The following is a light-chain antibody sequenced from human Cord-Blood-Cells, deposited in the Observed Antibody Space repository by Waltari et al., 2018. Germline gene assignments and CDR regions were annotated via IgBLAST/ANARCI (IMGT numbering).Light chain of an antibody. CDR1: SSNIGSNL. CDR3: AAWDDSLSGWV. CDR2: RNN. V-gene: IGLV1-47*01. J-gene: IGLJ3*02. Sequence: QSVLTQPPSASGTPGQRVTISGSGSSSNIGSNLVYWYQQLPGTAPKLLTYRNNRRPSGVPDRFSGSKSGTSASLAISGLRSEDEADYYCAAWDDSLSGWVFGGGTKLTVL.